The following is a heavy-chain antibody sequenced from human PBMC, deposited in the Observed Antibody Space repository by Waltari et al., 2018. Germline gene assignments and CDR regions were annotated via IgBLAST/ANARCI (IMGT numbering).Heavy chain of an antibody. V-gene: IGHV4-34*01. CDR2: INHSGST. J-gene: IGHJ4*02. D-gene: IGHD6-19*01. CDR3: ARVSYSSGWYLFDY. Sequence: QVQLQQWGAGLLKPSETLSLTCAVYGGSFSGYYWSWIRKPPGKGLEWIGEINHSGSTNYNPSLKSRVTISVDTSKNQFSLKLSSVTAADTAVYYCARVSYSSGWYLFDYWGQGTLVTVSS. CDR1: GGSFSGYY.